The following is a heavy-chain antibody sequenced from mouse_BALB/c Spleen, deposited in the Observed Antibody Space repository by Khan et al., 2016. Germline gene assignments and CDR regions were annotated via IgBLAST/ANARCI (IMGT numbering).Heavy chain of an antibody. J-gene: IGHJ4*01. CDR2: INPDSSTI. Sequence: EVKLLESGGGLVQPGGSLKLSCAASGFDFSRYWMSWVRQAPGKGLEWIGEINPDSSTINYTPSLKDKFIISRDNAKNTLYLQMIKVRSEDTALYYCARNWDYAMDYWGQGTSVTVSS. CDR3: ARNWDYAMDY. V-gene: IGHV4-1*02. D-gene: IGHD4-1*01. CDR1: GFDFSRYW.